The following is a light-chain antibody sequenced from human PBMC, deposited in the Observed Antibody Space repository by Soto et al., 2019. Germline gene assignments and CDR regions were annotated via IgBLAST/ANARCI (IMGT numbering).Light chain of an antibody. J-gene: IGKJ2*01. Sequence: DIQMTQSPSSLSASVGDRVTITCRASQSISSYLNWYQQKPGKAPKLLIYAASSLQSGVPSRFSGSGSGTDFTLTISSLQPEDFATYYCQQSYSTPYTFGQGTKXXXK. CDR1: QSISSY. CDR2: AAS. CDR3: QQSYSTPYT. V-gene: IGKV1-39*01.